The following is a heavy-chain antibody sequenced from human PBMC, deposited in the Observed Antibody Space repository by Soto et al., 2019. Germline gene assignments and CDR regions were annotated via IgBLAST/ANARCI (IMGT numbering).Heavy chain of an antibody. V-gene: IGHV4-31*03. D-gene: IGHD2-15*01. Sequence: QVQLQESGPGLVKPSQTLSLTCTVSGGSISSGTYYWTWVRQRPGEGLEWIGFISHSGRTYYNPSLKSRAAISVDTSENQFSLRLSSVTAADTAVYFGARDSDYCTGGSCYGNFDFWGQGTLVTVSS. J-gene: IGHJ4*02. CDR1: GGSISSGTYY. CDR3: ARDSDYCTGGSCYGNFDF. CDR2: ISHSGRT.